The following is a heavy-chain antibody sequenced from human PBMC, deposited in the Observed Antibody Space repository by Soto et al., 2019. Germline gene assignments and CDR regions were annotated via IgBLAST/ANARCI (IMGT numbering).Heavy chain of an antibody. CDR1: GYSFSTYD. V-gene: IGHV1-8*01. CDR2: MNPNSGNT. J-gene: IGHJ5*02. CDR3: AKGWSGGDYARSGFDL. D-gene: IGHD3-3*01. Sequence: QVQLVQSGAEVKKPGASVKVSCKASGYSFSTYDINWVRQATGQGLEWMGWMNPNSGNTGYAQKFQGRLTMTRNSSISTAYMEVTSLRSEDTAVYYCAKGWSGGDYARSGFDLWGQGTLVTVSS.